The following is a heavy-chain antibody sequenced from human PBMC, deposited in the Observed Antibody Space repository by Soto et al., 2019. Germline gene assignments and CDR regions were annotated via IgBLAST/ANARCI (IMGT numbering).Heavy chain of an antibody. CDR1: CGSISGSY. CDR2: VYYTGST. Sequence: PSETLSLTCSVSCGSISGSYWSWIRRSPGKGLEWLGYVYYTGSTNYSPSLRSRVSISVDTSKNEFSLRLSSVTAADTAVYFCARSVAVPGAHIDYWGQGTQVTVSS. J-gene: IGHJ4*02. D-gene: IGHD6-19*01. V-gene: IGHV4-59*01. CDR3: ARSVAVPGAHIDY.